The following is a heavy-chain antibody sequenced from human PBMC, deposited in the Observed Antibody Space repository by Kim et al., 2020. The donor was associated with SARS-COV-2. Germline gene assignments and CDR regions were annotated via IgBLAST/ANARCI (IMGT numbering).Heavy chain of an antibody. CDR2: IYGGDSNT. CDR1: GYSFTTYW. D-gene: IGHD1-26*01. V-gene: IGHV5-51*01. Sequence: GESLKISCVASGYSFTTYWIGWLRQRPGKGLEWMGMIYGGDSNTVYSPSFEGQVTSTVDKFTSTAYLHWSSLKASDSAMYYCARSHGAFWGQGTPVTVSS. J-gene: IGHJ4*02. CDR3: ARSHGAF.